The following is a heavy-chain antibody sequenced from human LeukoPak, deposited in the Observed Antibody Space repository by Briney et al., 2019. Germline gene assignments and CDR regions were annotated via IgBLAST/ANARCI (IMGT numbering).Heavy chain of an antibody. J-gene: IGHJ3*02. CDR2: IYYSGGT. CDR3: AREGILAYSGRSTSSYAFDI. V-gene: IGHV4-59*01. CDR1: GGSISNYY. Sequence: SETLSLTCTVSGGSISNYYWNWIRQPPGKGLQWIGYIYYSGGTNYNPSLKSRVTISVDTSKNQFSLKLSSVTAADTAVYYCAREGILAYSGRSTSSYAFDIWGQGTMVTVSS. D-gene: IGHD1-26*01.